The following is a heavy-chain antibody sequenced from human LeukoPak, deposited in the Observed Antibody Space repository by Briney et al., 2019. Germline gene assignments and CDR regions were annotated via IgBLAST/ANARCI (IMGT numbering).Heavy chain of an antibody. CDR1: GYTFTNYF. J-gene: IGHJ4*02. D-gene: IGHD6-6*01. Sequence: ASVKVSCKASGYTFTNYFMHWVRQAPGQGLEWMGIISPNGGSTSYAQKFQGRVTMTRDTSTSTVYMELSSLSSEDTAVYYCASEAYSSSSRITHFDYWGQGTLVTASA. CDR2: ISPNGGST. CDR3: ASEAYSSSSRITHFDY. V-gene: IGHV1-46*01.